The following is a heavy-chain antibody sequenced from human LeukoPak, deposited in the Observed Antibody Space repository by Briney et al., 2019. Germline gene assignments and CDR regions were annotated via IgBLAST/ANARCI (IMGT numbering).Heavy chain of an antibody. CDR1: GFSISNYW. CDR2: INSDGSTT. D-gene: IGHD5-12*01. Sequence: GGSLRLSCAVSGFSISNYWMHWVRQAPGKGLVWISRINSDGSTTSYADSAKGRFTISRDNAKNTLHLQMNSVRAEDTAVYYCARGSYGGSGWVYWGQGTLVTVSS. V-gene: IGHV3-74*01. CDR3: ARGSYGGSGWVY. J-gene: IGHJ4*02.